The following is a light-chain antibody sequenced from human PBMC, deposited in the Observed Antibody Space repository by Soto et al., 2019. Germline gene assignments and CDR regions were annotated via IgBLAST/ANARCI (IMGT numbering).Light chain of an antibody. CDR3: QQYNNWPPT. J-gene: IGKJ5*01. CDR2: GAS. CDR1: QSVSSD. V-gene: IGKV3-15*01. Sequence: EIVMTQSPATLSVSPGERATLSCRASQSVSSDLAWYQQTPGQPPRILIYGASTRAIGIPARFSGSWSGTEFTLTISRLQSEDFSVYYCQQYNNWPPTFGQGTRLEIK.